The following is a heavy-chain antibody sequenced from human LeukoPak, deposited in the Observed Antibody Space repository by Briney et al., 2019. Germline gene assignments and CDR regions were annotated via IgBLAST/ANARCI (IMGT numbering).Heavy chain of an antibody. CDR2: IYTSGST. CDR1: GGSIGSYY. V-gene: IGHV4-4*07. Sequence: SETLSLTCTVSGGSIGSYYWSWIRQPAGKGLEWIGRIYTSGSTNYNPSLKSRVTMSVDTSKNQFSLKLSSVTAADTAVYYCARDLAVAGRGDAFDIWGQGTMVTVSS. D-gene: IGHD6-19*01. CDR3: ARDLAVAGRGDAFDI. J-gene: IGHJ3*02.